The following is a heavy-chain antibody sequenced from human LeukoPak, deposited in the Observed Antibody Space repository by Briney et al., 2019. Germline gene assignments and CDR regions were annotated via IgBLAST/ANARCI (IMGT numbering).Heavy chain of an antibody. CDR1: GFTFSSYS. V-gene: IGHV3-21*01. CDR2: ISSSSSYI. J-gene: IGHJ3*02. Sequence: GGSLRLSCAASGFTFSSYSMNWVRQAPGKGLEWVSSISSSSSYIYYADSVKGRFTISRDNAKNSLYLQMNSLRAEDTAVYYCARLSSIRWYDAFDIWGQGTMVTVSS. D-gene: IGHD2-2*01. CDR3: ARLSSIRWYDAFDI.